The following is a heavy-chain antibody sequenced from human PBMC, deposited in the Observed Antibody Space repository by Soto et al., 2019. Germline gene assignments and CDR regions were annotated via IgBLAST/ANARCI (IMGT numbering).Heavy chain of an antibody. CDR3: ASVLLWFGEAPGP. CDR1: GFTFSSYA. V-gene: IGHV3-23*01. J-gene: IGHJ5*02. Sequence: GGSLRLSCAASGFTFSSYAMSWVRQAPGKGLEWVSAISGSGGSTYYADSVKGRFTISRDNSKNTLYLQMNSQRAEDTAEYYCASVLLWFGEAPGPWGQGTLVTVSS. CDR2: ISGSGGST. D-gene: IGHD3-10*01.